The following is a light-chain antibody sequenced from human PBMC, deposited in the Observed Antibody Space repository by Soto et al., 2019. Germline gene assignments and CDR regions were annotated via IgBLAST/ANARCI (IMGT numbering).Light chain of an antibody. Sequence: DIQMTQSPSTLSASVGDRVTITCRASQSISSWLAWYQQKPGKAPKLLIYDASSLESGVTSRFSGSGSGTEFTLTISNLQPDDFATYCCQQYNSYSGTFGQGTKLEIK. CDR1: QSISSW. CDR3: QQYNSYSGT. J-gene: IGKJ2*01. CDR2: DAS. V-gene: IGKV1-5*01.